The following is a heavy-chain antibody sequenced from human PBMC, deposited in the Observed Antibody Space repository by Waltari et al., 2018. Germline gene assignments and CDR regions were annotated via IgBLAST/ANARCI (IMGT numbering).Heavy chain of an antibody. Sequence: QVQLQESGPGLVKPSETLSLTCTVSGGSISSYYWSWIRQPPGKGLEWIGYIYYSGSTNYNPSLKSRVTISVDTSKNQFSLKLSSVTAADTAVYYCARGGGVVTPFDYWGQGTLVTVSS. D-gene: IGHD2-21*02. CDR2: IYYSGST. V-gene: IGHV4-59*01. J-gene: IGHJ4*02. CDR3: ARGGGVVTPFDY. CDR1: GGSISSYY.